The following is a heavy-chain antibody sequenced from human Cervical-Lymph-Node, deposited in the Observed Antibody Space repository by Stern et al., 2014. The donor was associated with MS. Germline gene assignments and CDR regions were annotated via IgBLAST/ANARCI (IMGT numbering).Heavy chain of an antibody. V-gene: IGHV4-39*01. Sequence: VQLQESGPGLVKPSETLSLTCTVSGASISSSVYQWGWIRQPPGKGLEWIGNIFYNGSTYHNPSLKSRVTISLDASKNQFSLEINFGTAADTAVYYCARIPNWLQLSPPRGENANFHFWGQGTLVTVSS. CDR3: ARIPNWLQLSPPRGENANFHF. CDR2: IFYNGST. D-gene: IGHD5-24*01. CDR1: GASISSSVYQ. J-gene: IGHJ4*02.